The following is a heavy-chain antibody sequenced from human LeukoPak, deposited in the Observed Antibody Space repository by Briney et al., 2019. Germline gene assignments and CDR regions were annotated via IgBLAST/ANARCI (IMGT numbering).Heavy chain of an antibody. CDR2: ISAYNGNT. CDR1: GYTFTSYG. Sequence: ASVKVSCKASGYTFTSYGISWVRQAPGQGLEWMGWISAYNGNTNYAQKLQGRVTMTTDTSTSTAYMELRSLRSDDTAVYYCARERRFLEWLQNLYYFDYWGQGTLVTVSS. D-gene: IGHD3-3*01. J-gene: IGHJ4*02. CDR3: ARERRFLEWLQNLYYFDY. V-gene: IGHV1-18*01.